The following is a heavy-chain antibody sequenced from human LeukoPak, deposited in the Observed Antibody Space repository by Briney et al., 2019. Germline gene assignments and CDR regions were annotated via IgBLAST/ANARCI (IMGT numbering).Heavy chain of an antibody. D-gene: IGHD6-13*01. J-gene: IGHJ4*02. CDR2: INSDESRA. V-gene: IGHV3-74*01. Sequence: GGSLRLSCVASGFTLKSNWMHWVRQAPGKGLVWVSRINSDESRATYADSVKGRFTISRDNAKNTLYLQMNSLRVEDTAVYYCARDKLPGYSSSWHAHIFDYWGQGTLVTVSS. CDR1: GFTLKSNW. CDR3: ARDKLPGYSSSWHAHIFDY.